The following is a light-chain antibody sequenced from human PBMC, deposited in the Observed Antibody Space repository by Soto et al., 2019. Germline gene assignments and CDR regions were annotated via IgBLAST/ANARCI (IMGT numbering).Light chain of an antibody. Sequence: EIVMTQSPVTLSVSPGERATLSCRASQSVSSNLAWYQQKPGQAPRVLIYAASTRATGIPARFSGSGSGTEFTLTISSLQSEDFAVYYCQQYNIWPRAFCQGTKVEIK. V-gene: IGKV3-15*01. CDR3: QQYNIWPRA. CDR1: QSVSSN. J-gene: IGKJ1*01. CDR2: AAS.